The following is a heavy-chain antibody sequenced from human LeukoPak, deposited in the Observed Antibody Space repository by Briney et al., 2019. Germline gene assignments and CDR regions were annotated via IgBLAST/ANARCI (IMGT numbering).Heavy chain of an antibody. CDR1: GYTFTASY. V-gene: IGHV1-2*02. Sequence: ASVKVSCKASGYTFTASYMHWIRQAPGQGLEWMGWINPDSGATKYAPKFQGRVTMTRDTSISTAYMELSRLSSDDTAVYFCAKVKNYFDTFDIWGQGTLVTVSS. J-gene: IGHJ3*02. D-gene: IGHD3-10*01. CDR2: INPDSGAT. CDR3: AKVKNYFDTFDI.